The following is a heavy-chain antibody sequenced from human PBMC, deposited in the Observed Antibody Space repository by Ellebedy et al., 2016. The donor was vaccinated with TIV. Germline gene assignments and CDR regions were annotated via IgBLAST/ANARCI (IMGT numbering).Heavy chain of an antibody. J-gene: IGHJ4*02. CDR3: ARAASGDYGAFEH. CDR1: GDIFRSQT. CDR2: FLPFSATP. V-gene: IGHV1-69*13. Sequence: SVKVSXXTSGDIFRSQTVTWLRQAPGQGLELMGGFLPFSATPNYAQKFHGRVTITADDSSSTAYMELSGLTSQDTAVYYCARAASGDYGAFEHWGQGTLVTVSS. D-gene: IGHD4-17*01.